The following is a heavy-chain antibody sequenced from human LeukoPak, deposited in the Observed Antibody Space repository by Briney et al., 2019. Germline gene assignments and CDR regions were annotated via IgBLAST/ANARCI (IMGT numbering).Heavy chain of an antibody. Sequence: GGSLRLSCAASGFTFSSHAMNWVRQAPGKGLEWVSTVSTSGATTYYADSVRGRFTISKDNFENTVYLQMNSLRAEGTAVYYCAKDAGEGSGWYYFDYWGQGTLVTVSS. D-gene: IGHD6-13*01. CDR3: AKDAGEGSGWYYFDY. V-gene: IGHV3-23*01. J-gene: IGHJ4*02. CDR1: GFTFSSHA. CDR2: VSTSGATT.